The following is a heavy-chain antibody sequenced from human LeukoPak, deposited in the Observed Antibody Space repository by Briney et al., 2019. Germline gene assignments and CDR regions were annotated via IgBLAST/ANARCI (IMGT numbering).Heavy chain of an antibody. CDR3: ARDRLSGWLDY. V-gene: IGHV1-18*01. Sequence: ASVKVSCKASGYTFTSYGISWVRQAPGQGLEWMGWISSYNGNTNYVQKLQGRVTMTTDTSTSTAYMELRSMRSDDTAVYYCARDRLSGWLDYWGQGTLVTVSS. D-gene: IGHD6-19*01. J-gene: IGHJ4*02. CDR1: GYTFTSYG. CDR2: ISSYNGNT.